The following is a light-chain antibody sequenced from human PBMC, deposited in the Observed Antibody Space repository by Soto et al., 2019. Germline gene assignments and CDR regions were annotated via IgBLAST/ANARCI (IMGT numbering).Light chain of an antibody. CDR3: SSYTSSSTLV. Sequence: QSVLTQPPSVSGSPGQSGTISCTGTSSDVGSYNRVSWYQQPPGTAPKLMIYEVSNRPSGVPDRFSGSKSGNTASLTISGLQAEDEADYYCSSYTSSSTLVFGTGTKVTVL. CDR2: EVS. V-gene: IGLV2-18*02. J-gene: IGLJ1*01. CDR1: SSDVGSYNR.